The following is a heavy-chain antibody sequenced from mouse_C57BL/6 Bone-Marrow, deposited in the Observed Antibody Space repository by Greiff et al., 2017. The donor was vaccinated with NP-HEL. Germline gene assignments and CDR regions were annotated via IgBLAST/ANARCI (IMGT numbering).Heavy chain of an antibody. CDR2: IYPGDGDT. V-gene: IGHV1-82*01. CDR3: ARCLNWGVFDY. CDR1: GYAFSSSW. Sequence: QVQLQQSGPELVKPGASVKISCKASGYAFSSSWMNWVKQRPGKGLEWIGRIYPGDGDTNYNGKFKGKATLTADKSSSTAYMQLRSLTSEDSAVYFCARCLNWGVFDYWGQGTTLTVSS. D-gene: IGHD4-1*01. J-gene: IGHJ2*01.